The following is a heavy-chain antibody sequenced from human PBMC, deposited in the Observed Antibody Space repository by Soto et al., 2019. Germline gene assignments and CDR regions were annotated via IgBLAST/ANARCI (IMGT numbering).Heavy chain of an antibody. V-gene: IGHV3-7*01. CDR2: IAEDGSKK. D-gene: IGHD1-26*01. CDR1: GFNFSTYY. CDR3: VRGGAGLPH. J-gene: IGHJ4*02. Sequence: EVQLVESGGDLVQPGGSLRLSCAASGFNFSTYYMGWVRQAPGKGLEWVANIAEDGSKKDYADSVKGRFTVSRDNADNSLHLKMHSLRVEDTALYYCVRGGAGLPHWGQGAWVTVSS.